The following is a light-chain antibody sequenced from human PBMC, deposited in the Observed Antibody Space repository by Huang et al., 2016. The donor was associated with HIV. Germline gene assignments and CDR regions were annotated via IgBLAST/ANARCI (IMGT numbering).Light chain of an antibody. CDR2: GAS. CDR3: QQYNNWHYT. V-gene: IGKV3-15*01. J-gene: IGKJ2*01. Sequence: EIVMTQSPATLSVSPGERPTLSCRASQSVSSNLAWYQQKPGQAPRLLIYGASTRATGIPARFSGSGSGTEFTLTISSLQSEDFAVYYCQQYNNWHYTFGQGTKLEIK. CDR1: QSVSSN.